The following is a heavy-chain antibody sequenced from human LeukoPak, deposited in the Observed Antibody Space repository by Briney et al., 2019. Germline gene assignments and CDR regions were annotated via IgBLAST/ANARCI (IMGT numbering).Heavy chain of an antibody. CDR1: GFTFSNYW. D-gene: IGHD4-23*01. Sequence: GGSLRLSCAASGFTFSNYWMHWVRQAPGKGLVWVSHRNSDGSSTIYADSVRGRFTISRDNAKNTLYLQMNSLRAEDTAVYYCARDLKGPVNDVFDMWGQGTMVTVSS. CDR2: RNSDGSST. V-gene: IGHV3-74*01. CDR3: ARDLKGPVNDVFDM. J-gene: IGHJ3*02.